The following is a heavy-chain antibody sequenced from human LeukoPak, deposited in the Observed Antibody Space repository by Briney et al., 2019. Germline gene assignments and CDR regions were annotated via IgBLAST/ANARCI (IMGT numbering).Heavy chain of an antibody. J-gene: IGHJ3*02. CDR2: INWNGGST. Sequence: PGGSLRLSCAASGFIFDDYGMSWVRQAPGKGLEWVSGINWNGGSTGYADSVKGRFTISRDNAKNSLYLQMNSLRAEDTALYYCAREYYYDSSGYFNGAFDIWGQGTMVTVSS. CDR1: GFIFDDYG. V-gene: IGHV3-20*04. CDR3: AREYYYDSSGYFNGAFDI. D-gene: IGHD3-22*01.